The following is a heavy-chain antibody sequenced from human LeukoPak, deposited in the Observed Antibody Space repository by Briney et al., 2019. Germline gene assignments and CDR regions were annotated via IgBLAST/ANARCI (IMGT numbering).Heavy chain of an antibody. V-gene: IGHV4-59*08. CDR2: IYYSGST. J-gene: IGHJ5*02. CDR1: GGSISSYY. Sequence: SSETLSLTCTVSGGSISSYYWSWIRQPPGKDLKGIGYIYYSGSTNYNPSLKSRVTISVDTSKNQFSLKLSSVTAADTAVYYCARHVEAINWFDPWGQGTLVTVSS. CDR3: ARHVEAINWFDP.